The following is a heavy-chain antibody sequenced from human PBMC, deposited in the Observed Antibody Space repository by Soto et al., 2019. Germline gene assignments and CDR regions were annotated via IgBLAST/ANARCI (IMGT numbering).Heavy chain of an antibody. Sequence: ASVKVSCKASGGTFSSYAISWVRQAPGQGLEWMGGIIPIFGTANYAQKFQGRVTITADESTSTAYMELSSLRSEDTAVYYCADWGYGANYGMDAWGQGTTVTVSS. V-gene: IGHV1-69*13. CDR3: ADWGYGANYGMDA. CDR2: IIPIFGTA. D-gene: IGHD4-17*01. CDR1: GGTFSSYA. J-gene: IGHJ6*02.